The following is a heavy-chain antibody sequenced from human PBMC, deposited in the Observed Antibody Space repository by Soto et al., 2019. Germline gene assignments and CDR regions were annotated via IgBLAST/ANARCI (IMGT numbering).Heavy chain of an antibody. CDR1: CGASMNNIDY. V-gene: IGHV4-39*01. CDR3: ARQHYYDSSGYYTWN. D-gene: IGHD3-22*01. Sequence: PSETLSLTCSVSCGASMNNIDYWGWIRQPPGKGLEWIATVHYSGSTYYTPSLKNRVTISADTSNNQFSLRLNSVTAADTAVYYCARQHYYDSSGYYTWNWGQGTLVTVSS. CDR2: VHYSGST. J-gene: IGHJ4*02.